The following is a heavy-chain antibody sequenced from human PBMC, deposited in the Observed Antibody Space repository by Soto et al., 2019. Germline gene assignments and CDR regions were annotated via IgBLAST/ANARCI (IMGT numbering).Heavy chain of an antibody. V-gene: IGHV3-53*01. Sequence: EVQLVESGGGLIQPGGSLRLSCAASGFTVSSNYMSWVRQAPGKGLEWVSVIYSGGSTYYADSVKGRFTISRDNSKNTLYLQMNSLRAEDTAVYYCAFYYGGKEYYFDYWGQGTLVTVSS. CDR2: IYSGGST. CDR3: AFYYGGKEYYFDY. J-gene: IGHJ4*02. CDR1: GFTVSSNY. D-gene: IGHD4-17*01.